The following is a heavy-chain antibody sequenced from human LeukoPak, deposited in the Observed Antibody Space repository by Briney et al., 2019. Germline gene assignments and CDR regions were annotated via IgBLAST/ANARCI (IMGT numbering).Heavy chain of an antibody. CDR3: ARRRSGSYSKYSY. D-gene: IGHD1-26*01. Sequence: SETLSLTCTVSGGSVSTGSYYWSWIRQPAGRGLEWIGHIHTSGTMNYNASLKSRVTISVDTSKNQFSLKLSSVTAADTAVYYCARRRSGSYSKYSYWGQGTLVTVSS. J-gene: IGHJ4*02. V-gene: IGHV4-61*09. CDR2: IHTSGTM. CDR1: GGSVSTGSYY.